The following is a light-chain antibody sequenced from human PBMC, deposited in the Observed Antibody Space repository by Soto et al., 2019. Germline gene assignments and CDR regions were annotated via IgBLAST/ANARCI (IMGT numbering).Light chain of an antibody. CDR3: QQHDQGWT. CDR2: GAS. Sequence: EMVMTQSPATLSVSPGERATLSCRASQSVSTNLVWYQQKPGQAPRLLIYGASTRATGIPARFSGSGSGTEFSLTNSSLQSEDFAVYYCQQHDQGWTFGQGTKVEIK. CDR1: QSVSTN. V-gene: IGKV3-15*01. J-gene: IGKJ1*01.